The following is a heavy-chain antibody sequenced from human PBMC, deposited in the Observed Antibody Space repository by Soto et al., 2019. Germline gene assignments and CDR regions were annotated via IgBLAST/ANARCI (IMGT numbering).Heavy chain of an antibody. V-gene: IGHV3-48*03. Sequence: GSLRLSCAASGFTFSSYEMNWVRQAPGKGLEWVSYISSSGSTIYYADSVKGRFTISRDNAKNSLYLQMNSLRAEDTAVYYCAREDNWNDESGLGVDYWGQGTLVTVSS. D-gene: IGHD1-20*01. CDR2: ISSSGSTI. CDR3: AREDNWNDESGLGVDY. CDR1: GFTFSSYE. J-gene: IGHJ4*02.